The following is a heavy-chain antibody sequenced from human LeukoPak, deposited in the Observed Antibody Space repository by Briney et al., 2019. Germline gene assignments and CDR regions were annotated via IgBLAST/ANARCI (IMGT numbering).Heavy chain of an antibody. J-gene: IGHJ3*02. V-gene: IGHV1-24*01. Sequence: ASVKVSCKVSGYTLTELSMHWVRQAPGKGLEWMGGFDPEDGETIYAQKFQGRVTMTEDTSTDTAYMELSSLRSEDTAVYYCATLAPGYYGSGSPNAFDIWGQGTMVTVSS. CDR3: ATLAPGYYGSGSPNAFDI. D-gene: IGHD3-10*01. CDR1: GYTLTELS. CDR2: FDPEDGET.